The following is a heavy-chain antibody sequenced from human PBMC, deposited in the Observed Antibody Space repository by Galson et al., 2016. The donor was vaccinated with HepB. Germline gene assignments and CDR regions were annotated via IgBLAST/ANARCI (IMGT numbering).Heavy chain of an antibody. CDR1: GFTFSSYV. Sequence: SLRLSCAASGFTFSSYVMSWVRQAPGKGLEWVSAVSNSGARTYHADSVKGRFTISRDNSKSTLYLQMNSLRAEDTAVYYCASRDWESGGFDIWGQGTMVTVSS. D-gene: IGHD1-26*01. J-gene: IGHJ3*02. CDR3: ASRDWESGGFDI. CDR2: VSNSGART. V-gene: IGHV3-23*01.